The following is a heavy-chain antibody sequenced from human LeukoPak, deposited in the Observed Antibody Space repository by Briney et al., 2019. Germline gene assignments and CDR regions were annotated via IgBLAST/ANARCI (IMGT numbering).Heavy chain of an antibody. Sequence: GGSLRLSCAASGFTFSSYGMHWVRQAPGKGLEWVAFIRYDGSNKYYADSVKGRFTISRDNSKNTLYLQMNSLRAEDTAVYYCAKDYYYDSSGFTEYYFDYWGQGTLVTVSS. CDR3: AKDYYYDSSGFTEYYFDY. CDR2: IRYDGSNK. D-gene: IGHD3-22*01. CDR1: GFTFSSYG. J-gene: IGHJ4*02. V-gene: IGHV3-30*02.